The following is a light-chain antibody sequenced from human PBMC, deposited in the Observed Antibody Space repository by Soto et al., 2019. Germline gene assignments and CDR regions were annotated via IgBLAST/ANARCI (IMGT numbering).Light chain of an antibody. Sequence: EIVMRQSPATLSVARGERATLSCRASQSVSSDLAWYHQKPGQAPRLLIYGASTRATGIPARFSGSGSGTEFTLTINSLQSEDFAVYYCQQYNNWPRTFGQGTKVDIK. CDR1: QSVSSD. J-gene: IGKJ1*01. CDR3: QQYNNWPRT. V-gene: IGKV3-15*01. CDR2: GAS.